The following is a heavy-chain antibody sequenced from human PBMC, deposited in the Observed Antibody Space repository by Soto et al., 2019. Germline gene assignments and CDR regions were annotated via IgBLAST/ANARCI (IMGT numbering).Heavy chain of an antibody. V-gene: IGHV1-69*06. CDR3: AREPQDGSGSDFDS. D-gene: IGHD3-10*01. J-gene: IGHJ4*02. CDR1: GGTLSTYA. Sequence: QVQLVQSGAEVKKPGSSVKVSCKASGGTLSTYAISWVRQAPGQGLEWMGGIIPIFGTANYAQMFQGRVTITADKSTSTAYMELSSLTSADPAVYYCAREPQDGSGSDFDSWGQGTLVTVSS. CDR2: IIPIFGTA.